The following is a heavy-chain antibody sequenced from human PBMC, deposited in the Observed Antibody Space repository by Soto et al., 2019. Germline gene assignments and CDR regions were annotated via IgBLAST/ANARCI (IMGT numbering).Heavy chain of an antibody. Sequence: GGSLRLSCAASGFTFGSYSMNWVRQAPGKGLEWVSYISSSSSTIYYADSVKGRFTISRDNAKNSLYLQMNSLRAEDTAVYYCAVRRGITMVRGWTNHIDYWGQGTLVTVSS. CDR2: ISSSSSTI. CDR3: AVRRGITMVRGWTNHIDY. CDR1: GFTFGSYS. V-gene: IGHV3-48*01. D-gene: IGHD3-10*01. J-gene: IGHJ4*02.